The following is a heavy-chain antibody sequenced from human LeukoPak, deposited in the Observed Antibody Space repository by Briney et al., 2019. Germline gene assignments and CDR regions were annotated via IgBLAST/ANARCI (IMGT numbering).Heavy chain of an antibody. Sequence: ASVKVSCKASGYTFTGYYMHWVRQAPGQGLEWMGWINPNSGGTNYAQKFQGRVTMTRDTSISTAYMELSRLRSGDTAVYYCARRGGYYRKADGYWGQGTLVTVSS. D-gene: IGHD3-22*01. V-gene: IGHV1-2*02. CDR2: INPNSGGT. CDR3: ARRGGYYRKADGY. CDR1: GYTFTGYY. J-gene: IGHJ4*02.